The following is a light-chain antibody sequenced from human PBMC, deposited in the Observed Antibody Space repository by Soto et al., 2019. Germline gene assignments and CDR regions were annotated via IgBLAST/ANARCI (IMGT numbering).Light chain of an antibody. CDR2: EVS. CDR1: SSDVGAYTS. V-gene: IGLV2-14*01. Sequence: QSALTQPASVSGSPGQSITLSCTGSSSDVGAYTSVSWYQHHPGKAPKLMIYEVSKRPSGVSNRFSGSKSGNTASLTISGLKPEDEAHYYCSSHTSDNRSYVFGTGTKVTVL. CDR3: SSHTSDNRSYV. J-gene: IGLJ1*01.